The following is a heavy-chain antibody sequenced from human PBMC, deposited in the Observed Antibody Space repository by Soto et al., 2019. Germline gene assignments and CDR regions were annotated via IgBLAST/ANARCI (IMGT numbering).Heavy chain of an antibody. J-gene: IGHJ6*02. V-gene: IGHV3-30*04. CDR2: ISYDARNT. Sequence: GGSLRLSCTASGFLFNTYAMHWVRQAPAKGLEWVAVISYDARNTYYADSVKGRFTISRDNSKNALYLQMDSLRPEDTAVYYCARPGSGYDVLTGQYFFYFHAVDVWGQGTTVTVSS. D-gene: IGHD3-9*01. CDR3: ARPGSGYDVLTGQYFFYFHAVDV. CDR1: GFLFNTYA.